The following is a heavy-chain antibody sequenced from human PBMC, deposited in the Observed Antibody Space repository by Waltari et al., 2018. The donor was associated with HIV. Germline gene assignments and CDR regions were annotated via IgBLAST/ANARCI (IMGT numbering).Heavy chain of an antibody. D-gene: IGHD3-3*01. V-gene: IGHV3-48*01. CDR2: ITSNSNTI. J-gene: IGHJ4*02. CDR1: GFTFSSYS. CDR3: ARDPLLHFLEWPTPFDY. Sequence: EVQLVESGGDLVQPGGSLRLSCAASGFTFSSYSMNWVRQAPGKGLEWLSYITSNSNTIYYADSVKGRFTISRDNAKNSLYLQMNSLRAEDTAVYYCARDPLLHFLEWPTPFDYWGQGTLVTVSS.